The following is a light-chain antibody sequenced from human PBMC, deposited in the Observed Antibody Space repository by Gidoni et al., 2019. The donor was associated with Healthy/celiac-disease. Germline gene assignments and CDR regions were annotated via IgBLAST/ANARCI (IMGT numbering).Light chain of an antibody. Sequence: IVMTPSPLSLPVTPGAPTSISCRSSQSLLHSNGYNYLDWYLQKPGQSPQLLICLGSNRASGVPDRFSGSGSGTDFTLKISRVEAEDVGVYYCMQALQTPLTFGGGTKVEIK. CDR1: QSLLHSNGYNY. J-gene: IGKJ4*01. V-gene: IGKV2-28*01. CDR3: MQALQTPLT. CDR2: LGS.